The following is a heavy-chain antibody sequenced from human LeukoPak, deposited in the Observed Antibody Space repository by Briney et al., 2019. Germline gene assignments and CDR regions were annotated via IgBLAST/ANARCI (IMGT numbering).Heavy chain of an antibody. J-gene: IGHJ6*02. CDR2: IYSGGST. Sequence: GGPLRLSCAASGFTVSSNYMTWVRQAPGKGLEWVSVIYSGGSTYYADSVKGRFTISRDNSKNTLYLQMNSLRAEDTAVYYCARVSSSSHYYYGMDVWGQGTTVTVSS. CDR3: ARVSSSSHYYYGMDV. CDR1: GFTVSSNY. V-gene: IGHV3-66*02. D-gene: IGHD6-6*01.